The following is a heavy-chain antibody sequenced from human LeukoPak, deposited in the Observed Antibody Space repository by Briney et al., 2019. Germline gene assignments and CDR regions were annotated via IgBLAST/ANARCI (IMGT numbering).Heavy chain of an antibody. CDR1: GFTFRSYT. V-gene: IGHV3-21*01. J-gene: IGHJ4*02. CDR3: ARDQNCGDCYQFDY. CDR2: ITSGSSYI. D-gene: IGHD2-21*02. Sequence: PGGSLRLSCAASGFTFRSYTMNWVRQAPGKGLEWVSSITSGSSYIYYADSVKGRFTISRDNAKNSLYLQMNSLRAEDTAVYYCARDQNCGDCYQFDYWGQGTLVTVAS.